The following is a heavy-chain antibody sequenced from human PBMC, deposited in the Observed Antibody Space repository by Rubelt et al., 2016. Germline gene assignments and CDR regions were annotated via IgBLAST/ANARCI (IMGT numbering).Heavy chain of an antibody. CDR2: IYYKGGT. CDR3: ARRGFSGSLGMFDY. CDR1: GGSISSSGYY. J-gene: IGHJ4*02. Sequence: QLQLQESGPGLVKPSETLSLSCVVSGGSISSSGYYWGWIRQPPGKGLEWIGYIYYKGGTYYNPSLKSRVTIPVDTSTNQVSLKLSSVTAADTAGYYCARRGFSGSLGMFDYWGQGTLVTVSS. D-gene: IGHD1-26*01. V-gene: IGHV4-39*01.